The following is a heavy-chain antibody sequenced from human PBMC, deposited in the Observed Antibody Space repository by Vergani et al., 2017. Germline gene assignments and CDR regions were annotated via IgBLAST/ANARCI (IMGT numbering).Heavy chain of an antibody. CDR1: GFTFSSYS. D-gene: IGHD3-16*01. CDR3: ARYEGYYGMDV. CDR2: ISSSSSYI. Sequence: EVQLVESGGGLVQPGGSLRLSCAASGFTFSSYSMNWVRQAPGKGLEWVSYISSSSSYIYYADSVKGRFTISRDNAKNSLYLQMNSLRAEDTAVYYCARYEGYYGMDVWGQGTTVTVSS. V-gene: IGHV3-21*05. J-gene: IGHJ6*02.